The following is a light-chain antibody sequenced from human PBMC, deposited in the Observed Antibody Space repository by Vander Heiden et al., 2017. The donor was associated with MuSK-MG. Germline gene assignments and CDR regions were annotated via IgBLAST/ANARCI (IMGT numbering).Light chain of an antibody. V-gene: IGLV2-14*03. CDR2: DVS. Sequence: SALTPPAPVSGSPGQSIPISCTGTSSDVGGYNFVSWYQQHPGKAPKLLIYDVSYRPSGVSNRFSGSKSGNTASLTISGLQAEDEADYYCGSYTSISTLVFGTGTKVTVL. J-gene: IGLJ1*01. CDR3: GSYTSISTLV. CDR1: SSDVGGYNF.